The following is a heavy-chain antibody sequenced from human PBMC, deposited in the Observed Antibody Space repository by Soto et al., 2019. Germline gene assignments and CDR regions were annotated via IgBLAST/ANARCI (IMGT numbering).Heavy chain of an antibody. J-gene: IGHJ6*02. CDR2: ISYDGSNK. CDR1: GFTFSTYD. Sequence: QVQLVESGGGVVQPGRSLRLSCVASGFTFSTYDRHWVRQAPGKGLEWVAVISYDGSNKYYADSVKGRFTISRDNSKNTLYLQMNRLRAEDTVGDYCAREGGERWLQSGMAVWGQATTVTVSS. CDR3: AREGGERWLQSGMAV. V-gene: IGHV3-30-3*01. D-gene: IGHD5-12*01.